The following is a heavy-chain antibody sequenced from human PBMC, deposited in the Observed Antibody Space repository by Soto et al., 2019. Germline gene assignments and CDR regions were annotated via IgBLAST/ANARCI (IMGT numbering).Heavy chain of an antibody. CDR3: AREGGNSGGPWEEYDGRDV. V-gene: IGHV1-18*01. D-gene: IGHD1-26*01. CDR2: ISAYNGNT. CDR1: GYTLTSHG. J-gene: IGHJ6*02. Sequence: QVQLVQSGAEVKKPGASVKVSCKASGYTLTSHGISWVRQAPGQGLEWMGWISAYNGNTNYAQKLQGRVTMTTDTSTSTAYRELRSRRSDDTAGDDSAREGGNSGGPWEEYDGRDVWGQGTTVTVSS.